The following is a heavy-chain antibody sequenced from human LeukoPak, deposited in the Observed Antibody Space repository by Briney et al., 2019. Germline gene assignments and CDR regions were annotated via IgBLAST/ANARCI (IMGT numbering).Heavy chain of an antibody. V-gene: IGHV3-74*01. CDR1: GFTFSSYA. J-gene: IGHJ4*02. Sequence: GGSLRLSCAASGFTFSSYAMSWVRQAPGKGMVWLSRLHYDGVTTTYADSVKGRFTISRDNAKNTLYLQMNSLRAEDTAVYYCARDARGWTFDYWGQGALVTVSS. CDR3: ARDARGWTFDY. D-gene: IGHD5-12*01. CDR2: LHYDGVTT.